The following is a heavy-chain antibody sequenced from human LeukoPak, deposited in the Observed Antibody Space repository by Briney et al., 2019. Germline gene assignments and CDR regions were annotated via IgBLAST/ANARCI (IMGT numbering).Heavy chain of an antibody. CDR2: INPNSGGT. CDR3: AREDYGENDY. J-gene: IGHJ4*02. V-gene: IGHV1-2*02. CDR1: GYTFTGYY. Sequence: ASVKVSCKASGYTFTGYYMHWVRQAPGQGLEWMGWINPNSGGTNYAQKFQGRVTITRNTSISTAYMELSSLRSEDTAVYYCAREDYGENDYWGQGTLVTVSS. D-gene: IGHD4-17*01.